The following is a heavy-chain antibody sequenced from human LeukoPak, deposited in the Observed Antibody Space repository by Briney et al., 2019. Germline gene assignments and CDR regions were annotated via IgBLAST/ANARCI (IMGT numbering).Heavy chain of an antibody. Sequence: PGRSLRLSCAASGFTFSSYGMHWVRQAPGKGLEWVAVIWYDGSNKYYADSVKGRFTISRDNSKNTLYLQMNSLRAEDTAVYYCARDTWYNRNDGYYYYGMDVWGQGTTVTVSS. J-gene: IGHJ6*02. CDR1: GFTFSSYG. V-gene: IGHV3-33*01. CDR3: ARDTWYNRNDGYYYYGMDV. D-gene: IGHD1-1*01. CDR2: IWYDGSNK.